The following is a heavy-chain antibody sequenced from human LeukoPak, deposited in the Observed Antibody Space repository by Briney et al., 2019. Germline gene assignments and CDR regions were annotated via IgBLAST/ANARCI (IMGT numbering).Heavy chain of an antibody. J-gene: IGHJ3*02. Sequence: SETLSLTCAVSGGSISSSNWWSWVRQPPGKGLEWIGEIYHSGSTNYNPSLKSRVTISVDKSKNQFSLKLSSVTAADTAVYYCARRGLRYFDWLGAFDIWGQGTMVTVSS. CDR3: ARRGLRYFDWLGAFDI. V-gene: IGHV4-4*02. CDR1: GGSISSSNW. CDR2: IYHSGST. D-gene: IGHD3-9*01.